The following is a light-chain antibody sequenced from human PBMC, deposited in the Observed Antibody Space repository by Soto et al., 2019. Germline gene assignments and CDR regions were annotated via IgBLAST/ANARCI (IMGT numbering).Light chain of an antibody. CDR1: TSNIGSKT. J-gene: IGLJ1*01. CDR3: PAWDDGLNCYV. CDR2: SNN. Sequence: QCVLTQAPSASGSAGQRVTSCCSVSTSNIGSKTVNWYQQLPGTAPRTLIYSNNQGPSGVPDRVSGSESGTSGSLAISGLVSEDEAGYNCPAWDDGLNCYVCGTGTNVT. V-gene: IGLV1-44*01.